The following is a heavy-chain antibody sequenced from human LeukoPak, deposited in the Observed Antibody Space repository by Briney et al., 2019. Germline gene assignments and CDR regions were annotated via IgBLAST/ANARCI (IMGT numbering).Heavy chain of an antibody. Sequence: ASVKVSCKASGGTFSSYAISWVRQAPGQGLEWMGGIIPIFGTANYAQKFQGRVTITTDESTSTAYMELSSLRSEDTAVYYCAREDYYCSGGSCYLSALYCYVDVWGKGTTVTVSS. CDR3: AREDYYCSGGSCYLSALYCYVDV. V-gene: IGHV1-69*05. J-gene: IGHJ6*03. CDR2: IIPIFGTA. D-gene: IGHD2-15*01. CDR1: GGTFSSYA.